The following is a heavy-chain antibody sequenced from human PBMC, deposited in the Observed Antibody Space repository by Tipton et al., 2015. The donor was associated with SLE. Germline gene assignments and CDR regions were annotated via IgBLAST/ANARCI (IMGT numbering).Heavy chain of an antibody. CDR2: IHYSGST. CDR3: ARSPLVYESMEQQLEYFQH. Sequence: TLSLTCTVSDVSISSTYYYWGWIRQPPGKGLEWIGSIHYSGSTYYSPSLKSRGTLSLDTSKKQFSLNLTSVTAADTAVYYCARSPLVYESMEQQLEYFQHWGQGTLVTVSS. J-gene: IGHJ1*01. V-gene: IGHV4-39*07. D-gene: IGHD6-13*01. CDR1: DVSISSTYYY.